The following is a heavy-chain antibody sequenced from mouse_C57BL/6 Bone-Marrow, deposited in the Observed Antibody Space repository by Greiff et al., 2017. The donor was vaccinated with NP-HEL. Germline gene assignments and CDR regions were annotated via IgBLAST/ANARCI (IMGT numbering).Heavy chain of an antibody. CDR1: GYTFTSYG. V-gene: IGHV1-81*01. Sequence: VQLQQSGAELARPGASVKLSCKASGYTFTSYGISWVKQRTGQGLEWIGEIYPRSGNTYYNEKFKGKATLTADKSSSTAYMELRSLTSEDSAVYFCARSDDERFAYWGQGTLVTVSA. J-gene: IGHJ3*01. CDR2: IYPRSGNT. CDR3: ARSDDERFAY.